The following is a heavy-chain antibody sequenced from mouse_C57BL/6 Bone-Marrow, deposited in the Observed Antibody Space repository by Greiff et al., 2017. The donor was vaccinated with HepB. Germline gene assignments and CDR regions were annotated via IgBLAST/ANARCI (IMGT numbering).Heavy chain of an antibody. D-gene: IGHD2-3*01. CDR2: ISDGGSYT. J-gene: IGHJ2*01. V-gene: IGHV5-4*01. Sequence: EVKVVESGGGLVKPGGSLKLSCAASGFTFSSYAMSWVRQTPEKRLEWVATISDGGSYTYYPDNVKGRFTISRDNAKNNLYLQMSHLKSEDTAMYYCARDLGDGYFVYWGQGTTLTVSS. CDR3: ARDLGDGYFVY. CDR1: GFTFSSYA.